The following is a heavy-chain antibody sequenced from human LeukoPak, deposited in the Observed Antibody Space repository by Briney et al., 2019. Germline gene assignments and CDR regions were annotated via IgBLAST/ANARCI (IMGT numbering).Heavy chain of an antibody. CDR3: ARGYCSSTSCRNWFDP. D-gene: IGHD2-2*01. Sequence: SETLSLTCTVSGGSISSYYWSWIRQPPGKGLEWIGSIYYSGSTNYNPSLKSRVTISVDTSKNQFSLKLSSVTAADTAVYYCARGYCSSTSCRNWFDPWGQGTLVTVSS. CDR1: GGSISSYY. V-gene: IGHV4-59*08. CDR2: IYYSGST. J-gene: IGHJ5*02.